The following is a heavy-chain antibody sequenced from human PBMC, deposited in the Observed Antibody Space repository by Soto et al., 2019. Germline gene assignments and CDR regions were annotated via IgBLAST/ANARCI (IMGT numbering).Heavy chain of an antibody. Sequence: VQLVESGGGVVQPGRSLRLSCAASGFTFSSYAMHWVRQAPGKGLEWVAVISYDGSNKYYADSVKGRFTISRDNSKNTLYLQMNSLRAEDTAVYYCARLGGSGSYFLSGYGMDVWGQGTTVTVSS. J-gene: IGHJ6*02. D-gene: IGHD3-10*01. V-gene: IGHV3-30-3*01. CDR3: ARLGGSGSYFLSGYGMDV. CDR1: GFTFSSYA. CDR2: ISYDGSNK.